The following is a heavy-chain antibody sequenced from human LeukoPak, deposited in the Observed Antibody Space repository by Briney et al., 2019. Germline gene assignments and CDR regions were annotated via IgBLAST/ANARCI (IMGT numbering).Heavy chain of an antibody. CDR1: GFTFSSYW. CDR2: IYSGGST. V-gene: IGHV3-53*01. J-gene: IGHJ6*02. Sequence: GGSLRLSCAASGFTFSSYWMSWVRQAPGKGLEWVSVIYSGGSTYYADSVKGRFTISRDNSKNTLYLQMNSLRAEDTAVYYCARVPYSGSYWDYYYGMDVWGQGTTVTVS. D-gene: IGHD1-26*01. CDR3: ARVPYSGSYWDYYYGMDV.